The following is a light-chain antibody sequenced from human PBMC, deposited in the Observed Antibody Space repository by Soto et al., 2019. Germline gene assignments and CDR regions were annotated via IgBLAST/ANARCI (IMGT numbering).Light chain of an antibody. CDR3: QLLANFTLT. CDR1: QDIAGF. J-gene: IGKJ5*01. CDR2: TAS. Sequence: DIEMTHSPSTTSASVGDRVTITCRASQDIAGFLAWYQHKPGRAPELLIRTASSLQRGVPSRLRGSGYGTELTLTISRLKPEDFASYYCQLLANFTLTCGQGTRLEIK. V-gene: IGKV1-9*01.